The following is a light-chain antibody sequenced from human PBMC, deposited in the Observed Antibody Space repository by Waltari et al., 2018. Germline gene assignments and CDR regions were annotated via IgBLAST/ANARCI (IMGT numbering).Light chain of an antibody. V-gene: IGLV2-14*01. Sequence: QSALTQPASVSGSPGQSITISCTGTSSDVGGYNYVSWYQQHPGKAPKLMIYDVSKRPSGVSNRFSGSKSGNTASLTISGLQAEDEADYYCSLYTSSSTSVVFGGGTKLTVL. J-gene: IGLJ2*01. CDR1: SSDVGGYNY. CDR3: SLYTSSSTSVV. CDR2: DVS.